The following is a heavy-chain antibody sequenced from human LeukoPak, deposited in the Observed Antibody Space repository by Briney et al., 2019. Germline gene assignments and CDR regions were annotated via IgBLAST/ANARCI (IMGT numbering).Heavy chain of an antibody. V-gene: IGHV4-31*03. CDR1: GGSINSGGPF. J-gene: IGHJ3*02. Sequence: PSDTLSLTCTVSGGSINSGGPFWSWIRQHPEKGLEWIGYIYHSGSTYYNPSLKSRVPISVDTSQNQFSLQLSSVTAADTAVYYCARDPTTVTTFYAFDIWGQGTMVTVSS. CDR2: IYHSGST. D-gene: IGHD4-17*01. CDR3: ARDPTTVTTFYAFDI.